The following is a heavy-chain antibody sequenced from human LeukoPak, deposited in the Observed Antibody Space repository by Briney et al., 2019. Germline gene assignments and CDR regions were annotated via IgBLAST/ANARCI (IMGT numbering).Heavy chain of an antibody. CDR3: ARGYCSSTSCFEFDY. CDR1: GFTVSSNY. Sequence: PGGSLRLSCAAFGFTVSSNYMSWVRQAPGKGLEWVSVIYSGGSTYYADSVKGRFTISRDNSKNTLYLQMNSLRAEDTAVYYCARGYCSSTSCFEFDYWGQGTLVTVSS. CDR2: IYSGGST. V-gene: IGHV3-66*02. D-gene: IGHD2-2*01. J-gene: IGHJ4*02.